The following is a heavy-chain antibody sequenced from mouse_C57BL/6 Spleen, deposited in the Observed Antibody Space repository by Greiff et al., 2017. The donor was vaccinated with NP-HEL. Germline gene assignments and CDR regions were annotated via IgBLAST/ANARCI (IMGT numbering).Heavy chain of an antibody. Sequence: EVQLQQSGPELVKPGASVKISCKAPGYTFTDYYMNWVKQSHGKSLEWIGDINPNNGGTSYNQKFKGKATLTVDKSSSTAYMELRSLTSEDSAVYYCARGYYDYDGGMDYWGQGTSVTVFS. D-gene: IGHD2-4*01. J-gene: IGHJ4*01. V-gene: IGHV1-26*01. CDR1: GYTFTDYY. CDR3: ARGYYDYDGGMDY. CDR2: INPNNGGT.